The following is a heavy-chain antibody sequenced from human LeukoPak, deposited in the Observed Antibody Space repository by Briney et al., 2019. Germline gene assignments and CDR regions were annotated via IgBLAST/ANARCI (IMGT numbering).Heavy chain of an antibody. V-gene: IGHV5-51*04. CDR1: GYSFTSYW. CDR3: ARFLDPQGEGWFDP. CDR2: IYPGDSDT. Sequence: GEALKISWKGSGYSFTSYWIGWVRQMPGRGLEGMGNIYPGDSDTIYSPSFQGQVTISADKPISTAYLQWSRLKDSDTAMYYCARFLDPQGEGWFDPWGQGTLVTVSS. J-gene: IGHJ5*02. D-gene: IGHD3/OR15-3a*01.